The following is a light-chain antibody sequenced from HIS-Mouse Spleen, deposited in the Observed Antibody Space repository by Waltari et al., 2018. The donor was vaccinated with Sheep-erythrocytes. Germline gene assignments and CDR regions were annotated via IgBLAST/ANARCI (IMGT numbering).Light chain of an antibody. Sequence: DIQMTQSPSSLSASVGDRVTITCRASQSISSYLNWYQQKTGKAPKLLIYSASSLQSGVPIKFSGSGSGTEFTLTNSSLQPEDFATYLRQQRYRTPPLPTFGGGNKVEIK. CDR2: SAS. J-gene: IGKJ4*01. V-gene: IGKV1-39*01. CDR3: QQRYRTPPLPT. CDR1: QSISSY.